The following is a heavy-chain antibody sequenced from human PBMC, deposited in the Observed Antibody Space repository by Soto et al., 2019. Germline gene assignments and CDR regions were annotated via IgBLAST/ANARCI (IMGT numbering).Heavy chain of an antibody. CDR3: ARDLFCSTTTCLYYFDH. V-gene: IGHV3-33*01. D-gene: IGHD2-2*01. CDR1: GFIFSSYG. CDR2: IWYDGSNK. J-gene: IGHJ4*02. Sequence: QVQLVESGGGVVQPGRSLRLSCAASGFIFSSYGMHWVRQAPGKGLEWVAIIWYDGSNKYYADSVKGRFTISRDNSKNTLYLQMSSLRAEATAVYYCARDLFCSTTTCLYYFDHWGQGTLVTVSS.